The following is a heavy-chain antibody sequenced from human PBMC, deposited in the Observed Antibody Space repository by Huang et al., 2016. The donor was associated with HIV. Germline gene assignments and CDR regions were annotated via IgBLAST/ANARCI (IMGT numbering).Heavy chain of an antibody. J-gene: IGHJ3*02. Sequence: CAASGFTFSDYSMSWVRQAPGKGLQWVSHISGSSSYIYYVASVKGRFAISRDNAKNLLFRQMNSLRAEDTAVYYCARRYNWNYVAHGFDIWGQGTMVTVSS. CDR2: ISGSSSYI. V-gene: IGHV3-21*01. CDR3: ARRYNWNYVAHGFDI. D-gene: IGHD1-7*01. CDR1: GFTFSDYS.